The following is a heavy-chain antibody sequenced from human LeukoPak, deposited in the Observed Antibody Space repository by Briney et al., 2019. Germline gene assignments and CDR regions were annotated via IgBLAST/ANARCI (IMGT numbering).Heavy chain of an antibody. J-gene: IGHJ4*02. CDR1: GFTFSSYG. CDR2: ISGSGGST. D-gene: IGHD3-22*01. CDR3: AKDSGGYRPNDFDY. Sequence: PGGTLRLSCAASGFTFSSYGMSWVRQAPGKGLEWVSAISGSGGSTYYADSVKGRFTISRDNSKNTLYLQMNSLRAEDTAVYYCAKDSGGYRPNDFDYWGQGTLVTVSS. V-gene: IGHV3-23*01.